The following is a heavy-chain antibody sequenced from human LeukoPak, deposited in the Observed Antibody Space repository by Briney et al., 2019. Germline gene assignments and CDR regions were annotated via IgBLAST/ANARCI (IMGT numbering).Heavy chain of an antibody. CDR2: IKQDGSEK. V-gene: IGHV3-7*01. J-gene: IGHJ4*02. Sequence: GGSLRLSCAASGFTFSSYWMSWVRQAPGKGLEWVANIKQDGSEKYYVDSVKGRFTISRDNAKNSLYLQMSSLRAEDTAVYYCARGEYVYSYGRPKPFDYWGQGTLVTVSS. CDR3: ARGEYVYSYGRPKPFDY. CDR1: GFTFSSYW. D-gene: IGHD5-18*01.